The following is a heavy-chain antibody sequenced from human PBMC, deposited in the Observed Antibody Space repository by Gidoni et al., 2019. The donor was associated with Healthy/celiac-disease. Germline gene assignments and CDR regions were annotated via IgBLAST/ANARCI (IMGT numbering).Heavy chain of an antibody. D-gene: IGHD2-15*01. J-gene: IGHJ5*02. V-gene: IGHV4-34*01. Sequence: QVQLQQWGAGLLKPSETLSLTCAVYGGSFRGYYWSWIRQPPGKGLEWIGERNHSGSTNYNPSLKSRVTISVDTSKNQFSLKLSSVTAADTAVYYCARRRIVVVVAATGWFDPWGQGTLVTVSS. CDR1: GGSFRGYY. CDR3: ARRRIVVVVAATGWFDP. CDR2: RNHSGST.